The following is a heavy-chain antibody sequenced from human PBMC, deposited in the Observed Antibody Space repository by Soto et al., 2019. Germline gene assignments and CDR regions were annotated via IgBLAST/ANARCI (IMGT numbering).Heavy chain of an antibody. CDR2: ISAYNGNT. D-gene: IGHD3-22*01. CDR3: ARAGAFYETSGYPWSTFDI. CDR1: GYTLTSYG. J-gene: IGHJ3*02. V-gene: IGHV1-18*01. Sequence: QVHLVQSGAEVKKPGASVKVSCKASGYTLTSYGISWVRQAPGQGLQWLGWISAYNGNTNYADKSQGRVTMTTDTSTSTAHMELRSLRSDDTAVYYCARAGAFYETSGYPWSTFDIWGQGTMVTVSS.